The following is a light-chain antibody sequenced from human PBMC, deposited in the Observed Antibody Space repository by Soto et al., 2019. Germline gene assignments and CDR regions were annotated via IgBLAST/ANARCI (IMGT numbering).Light chain of an antibody. CDR3: QQYNDWPLT. V-gene: IGKV3-15*01. Sequence: EIVMTQSPVTLSVSPGERVTLSCRASQNVSSNLAWYQQKPGQAPSLLIYGAFTRATGIPARFSGTGSGTEFTLTISSLQSEDFALYYCQQYNDWPLTFGQGTKVDI. J-gene: IGKJ1*01. CDR1: QNVSSN. CDR2: GAF.